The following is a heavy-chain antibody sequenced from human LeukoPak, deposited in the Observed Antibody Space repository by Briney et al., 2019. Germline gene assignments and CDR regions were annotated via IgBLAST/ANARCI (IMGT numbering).Heavy chain of an antibody. CDR2: ISGSGGST. V-gene: IGHV3-23*01. Sequence: GGSLRLSCAASGLTFSSYAMSWVRQAPGKGLEWVSAISGSGGSTYYADSVKGRFTISRDNSKNTLYLQMNSLRAEDTAVYYCAKDQSRLHSSGWYYYWGQGTLVTVSS. J-gene: IGHJ4*02. CDR1: GLTFSSYA. CDR3: AKDQSRLHSSGWYYY. D-gene: IGHD6-19*01.